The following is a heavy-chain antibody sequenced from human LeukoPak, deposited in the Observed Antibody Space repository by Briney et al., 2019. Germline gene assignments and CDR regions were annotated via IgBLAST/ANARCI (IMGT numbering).Heavy chain of an antibody. J-gene: IGHJ6*03. CDR2: IYYSGST. V-gene: IGHV4-39*07. D-gene: IGHD3-3*01. CDR3: ARENNVLRFLEWLSGYYYYYMDV. CDR1: GGSISSSSYY. Sequence: PSETLSLTCTVSGGSISSSSYYWGWIRQPPGKGLEWIGRIYYSGSTYYNPSLKSRVTISVDTSKTQFSLKLSSVTAADTAVYYCARENNVLRFLEWLSGYYYYYMDVWGKGTTVTVSS.